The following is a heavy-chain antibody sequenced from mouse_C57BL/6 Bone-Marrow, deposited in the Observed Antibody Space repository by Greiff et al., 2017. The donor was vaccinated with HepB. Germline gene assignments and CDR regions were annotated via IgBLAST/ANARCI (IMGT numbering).Heavy chain of an antibody. CDR1: GFTFSSYA. Sequence: EVQLQESGGGLVKPGGSLKLSCAASGFTFSSYAMSWVRQTPEKRLDWVATISDGGSYTYYPDNVKGRFTISRDNAKNNLYLQMSHLKSEDTAMYYCARKNGYYVDWYFDVWGTGTTVTVSS. V-gene: IGHV5-4*01. CDR3: ARKNGYYVDWYFDV. J-gene: IGHJ1*03. CDR2: ISDGGSYT. D-gene: IGHD2-3*01.